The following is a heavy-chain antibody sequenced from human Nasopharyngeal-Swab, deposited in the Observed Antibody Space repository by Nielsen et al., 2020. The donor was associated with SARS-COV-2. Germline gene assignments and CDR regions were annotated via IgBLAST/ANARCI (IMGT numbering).Heavy chain of an antibody. CDR2: IYWDDDK. CDR3: AHRRDYGAGRDEHFGY. J-gene: IGHJ4*02. V-gene: IGHV2-5*02. D-gene: IGHD3-10*01. Sequence: WIRQPPGKALEWLALIYWDDDKRYSPSLKSRLTITKDTSKNQVVLTMTNMDPVDTATYYCAHRRDYGAGRDEHFGYWGQGNLGTVSS.